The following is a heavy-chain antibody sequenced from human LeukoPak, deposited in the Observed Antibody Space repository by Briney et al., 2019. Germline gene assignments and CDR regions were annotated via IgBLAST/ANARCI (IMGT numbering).Heavy chain of an antibody. V-gene: IGHV4-61*02. D-gene: IGHD3-16*01. J-gene: IGHJ6*03. CDR2: IYTSGST. CDR3: ARDGGPYYYYYMDV. Sequence: PSQTLSLTCTVSGGSISSGSYYWSWIRQPVGKGLEWIGRIYTSGSTNYNPSLKSRVTISVDTSKNQFSLKLSSVTAADTAVYYCARDGGPYYYYYMDVWGKGTTVTVSS. CDR1: GGSISSGSYY.